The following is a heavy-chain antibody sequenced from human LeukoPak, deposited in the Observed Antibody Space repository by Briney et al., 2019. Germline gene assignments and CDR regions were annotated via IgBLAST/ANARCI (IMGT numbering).Heavy chain of an antibody. CDR1: GGTFSSYA. D-gene: IGHD2-21*02. CDR2: IIPILGTA. CDR3: ARVDGDCEGNWFDP. V-gene: IGHV1-69*13. Sequence: ASVKVSCKASGGTFSSYAISWVRQAPGQGLEWMGGIIPILGTANYAQKFQGRVTITADESTSTAYMELSSLRSEDTAVYYCARVDGDCEGNWFDPWGQGTLVTVSS. J-gene: IGHJ5*02.